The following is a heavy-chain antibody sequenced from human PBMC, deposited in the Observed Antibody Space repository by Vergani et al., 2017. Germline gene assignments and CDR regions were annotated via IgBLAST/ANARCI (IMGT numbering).Heavy chain of an antibody. CDR1: GFTVSSNY. CDR3: ARNPYSSSWIYYYYGMDV. D-gene: IGHD6-13*01. CDR2: IYSGGST. Sequence: EVQLVESGGGLVQPGGSLRLSCAASGFTVSSNYMSWVRQAPGKGLEWVSVIYSGGSTYYADSVKGRFTISRDNSKNTLYLQMNSLRAEDTAVYYCARNPYSSSWIYYYYGMDVWGQGTTVTVSS. J-gene: IGHJ6*02. V-gene: IGHV3-66*02.